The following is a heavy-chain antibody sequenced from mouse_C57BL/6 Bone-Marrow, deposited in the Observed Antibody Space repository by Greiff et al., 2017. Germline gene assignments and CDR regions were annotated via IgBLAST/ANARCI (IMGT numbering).Heavy chain of an antibody. CDR2: INPSTGGT. CDR1: GYSFTGYY. V-gene: IGHV1-42*01. J-gene: IGHJ4*01. CDR3: ARHDYNAMDY. Sequence: EVQLQQSGPELVKPGASVKISCKASGYSFTGYYMNWVKQSPEKSLEWIGEINPSTGGTTYNQKFKAKATLTVDKSSSTAYMQLKSLTSEDSAVYYCARHDYNAMDYWGQVTSVTVSS.